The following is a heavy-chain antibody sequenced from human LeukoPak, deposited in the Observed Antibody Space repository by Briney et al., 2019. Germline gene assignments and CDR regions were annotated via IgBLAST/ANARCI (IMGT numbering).Heavy chain of an antibody. CDR1: GFTFSTFA. J-gene: IGHJ4*02. D-gene: IGHD2-8*02. CDR3: ATYTQVLLPFES. Sequence: PGGSLRLSCAASGFTFSTFAMIWVRQPPGKGLEWASSIFPSGGEIHYADSVRGRFTISRDNSKSTLSLQMNSLRAEDTAIYYCATYTQVLLPFESWGQGTLVTVSS. CDR2: IFPSGGEI. V-gene: IGHV3-23*01.